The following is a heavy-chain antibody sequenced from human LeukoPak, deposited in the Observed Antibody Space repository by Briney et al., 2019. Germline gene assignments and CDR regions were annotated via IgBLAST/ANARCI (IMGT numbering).Heavy chain of an antibody. Sequence: SETLSLTCAVSGGSTSSGGYSWSWIRQPPGKGLEWIGYIYHSGSTYYNPSLKSRVTISVDRSKNQFSLKLSSVTAADTAVYYCARFSTRRYYDSSGYYFDYWGQGTLVTVSS. V-gene: IGHV4-30-2*01. CDR1: GGSTSSGGYS. CDR2: IYHSGST. CDR3: ARFSTRRYYDSSGYYFDY. D-gene: IGHD3-22*01. J-gene: IGHJ4*02.